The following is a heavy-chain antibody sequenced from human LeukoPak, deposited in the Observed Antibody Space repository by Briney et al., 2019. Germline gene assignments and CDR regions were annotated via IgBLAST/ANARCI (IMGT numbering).Heavy chain of an antibody. V-gene: IGHV1-18*01. D-gene: IGHD1-26*01. CDR3: ARDQWELLLWGYFDY. J-gene: IGHJ4*02. CDR1: GYTFTSYG. Sequence: ASVKVSCKASGYTFTSYGISWVRQAPGQGLEWMGWISAYNGNTNYAQKLQGRVTMTTDTSTSTAYIELRSLRSDDTAVYYCARDQWELLLWGYFDYWGQGTLVTVSS. CDR2: ISAYNGNT.